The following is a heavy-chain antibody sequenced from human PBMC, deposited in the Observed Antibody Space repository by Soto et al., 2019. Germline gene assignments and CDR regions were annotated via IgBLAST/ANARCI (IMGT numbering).Heavy chain of an antibody. J-gene: IGHJ3*01. D-gene: IGHD1-26*01. CDR2: IKEDGSEK. CDR3: ARTRVGSYSFDL. CDR1: GFNFIW. Sequence: EMHLVESGGDLVQPGGSLRLSCVASGFNFIWLNWVRQTPGKGLEWVASIKEDGSEKYYVDSVTGRFTISRDKVENSVFVQMNSLRGEDTAVYYCARTRVGSYSFDLWGQGTIVTFSS. V-gene: IGHV3-7*05.